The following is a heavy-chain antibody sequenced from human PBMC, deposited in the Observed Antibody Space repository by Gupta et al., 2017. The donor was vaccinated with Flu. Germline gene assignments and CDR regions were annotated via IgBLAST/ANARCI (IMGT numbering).Heavy chain of an antibody. J-gene: IGHJ5*02. V-gene: IGHV3-74*01. CDR3: ARDGAGDCSGGSCYSWFDP. CDR2: IKSDESSA. CDR1: GFTFSRYW. Sequence: EVQLVESGGGLVQPGGSLRLSCAASGFTFSRYWMHWGRQAPGKGRVWVSRIKSDESSASYADSVKGRFTISRDNAKNTLYLQMNSLRAEDTAVYYCARDGAGDCSGGSCYSWFDPWGQGTLVTVSS. D-gene: IGHD2-15*01.